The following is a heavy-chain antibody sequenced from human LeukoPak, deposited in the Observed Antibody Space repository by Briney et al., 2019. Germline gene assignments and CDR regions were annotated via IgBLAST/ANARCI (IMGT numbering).Heavy chain of an antibody. J-gene: IGHJ4*02. D-gene: IGHD3-10*01. V-gene: IGHV6-1*01. CDR2: TYYRSKWYN. CDR1: GDSVSSNSAA. CDR3: ARVGAYYGSGSSKNLYFDY. Sequence: SQTLSLTCAISGDSVSSNSAAWNWIRQSPSRGLEWLGRTYYRSKWYNDYAVSVKSRITINPDTSKNQFSLQLNSVTPEDTAVYYCARVGAYYGSGSSKNLYFDYWGQGTLVTVSS.